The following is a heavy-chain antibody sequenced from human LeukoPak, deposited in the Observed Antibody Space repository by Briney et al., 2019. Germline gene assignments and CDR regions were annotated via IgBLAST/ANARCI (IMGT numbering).Heavy chain of an antibody. D-gene: IGHD6-19*01. CDR3: AREKADRSGWTVLYYFDY. Sequence: GGSLRLSCAASGFTFSSYWMSWVRQAPGKGLEWVANIKQDGSEKYYVDSVKGRFTISRDNAKNSLYLQMNSLRAEDTAVYYCAREKADRSGWTVLYYFDYWGQGTLVTVSS. CDR2: IKQDGSEK. J-gene: IGHJ4*02. CDR1: GFTFSSYW. V-gene: IGHV3-7*01.